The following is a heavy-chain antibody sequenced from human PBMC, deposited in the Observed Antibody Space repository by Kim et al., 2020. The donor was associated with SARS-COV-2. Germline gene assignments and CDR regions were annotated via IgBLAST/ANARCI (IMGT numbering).Heavy chain of an antibody. CDR2: NPHSGGT. J-gene: IGHJ4*02. V-gene: IGHV1-2*02. CDR3: ARSWDY. Sequence: NPHSGGTNYDQKFQGRVTMTRDTSISTAYMELSRLRSDDTAVYYCARSWDYWGQGTLVTVSS.